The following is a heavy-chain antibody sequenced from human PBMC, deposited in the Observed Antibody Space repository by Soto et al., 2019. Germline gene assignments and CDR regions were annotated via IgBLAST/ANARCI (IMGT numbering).Heavy chain of an antibody. CDR3: ARGGGTILAPLP. V-gene: IGHV1-2*02. J-gene: IGHJ5*02. D-gene: IGHD2-2*01. Sequence: ASVKVSCKASGYTFTGYFIHWGRQAPGEGLEWVAYINPNSGVTKYAPRCLGRVTITRDTSIRTAYMDLNNLRSAATAVYFCARGGGTILAPLPWGTGNLVTFSS. CDR1: GYTFTGYF. CDR2: INPNSGVT.